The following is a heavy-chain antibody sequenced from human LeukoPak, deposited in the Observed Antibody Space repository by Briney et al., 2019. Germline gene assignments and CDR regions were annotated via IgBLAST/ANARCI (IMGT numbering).Heavy chain of an antibody. CDR2: IRSKANSYAT. Sequence: PGGSLKLSCAASGFIFSGSSIHWVRQASGKGLEWVGRIRSKANSYATAFAASVKGRFIISRDDSKNTAYLQMNSLKTEDTAVYYCVAARHFDSWGQGTLVTVSS. CDR1: GFIFSGSS. V-gene: IGHV3-73*01. CDR3: VAARHFDS. D-gene: IGHD6-6*01. J-gene: IGHJ4*02.